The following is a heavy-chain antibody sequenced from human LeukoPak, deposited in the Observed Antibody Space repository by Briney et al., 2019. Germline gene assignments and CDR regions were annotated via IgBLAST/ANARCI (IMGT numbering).Heavy chain of an antibody. D-gene: IGHD4-23*01. J-gene: IGHJ5*02. V-gene: IGHV1-24*01. Sequence: GASVKVSCKVSGYTLTELSMHWVRQAPGKGLEWMGGFDPEDGEIIYAQKFQGRVTMTEDTSTDTAYMELSSLRSEDTAVYYCATEARGVTRDWFDPWGQGTLVTVSS. CDR2: FDPEDGEI. CDR3: ATEARGVTRDWFDP. CDR1: GYTLTELS.